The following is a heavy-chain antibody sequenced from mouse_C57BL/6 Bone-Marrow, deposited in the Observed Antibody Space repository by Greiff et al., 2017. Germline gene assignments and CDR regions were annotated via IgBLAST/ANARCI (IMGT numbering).Heavy chain of an antibody. D-gene: IGHD1-1*01. Sequence: VQLKESGAELVRPGASVKLSCTASGFNIKDYYMHWVKQRPEQGLEWIGRIDPEDGDPEYAPKFQGKATMAADTYSNTAYLQLSSLTSEDTAVYYCTYGSSYYWYFDVWGTGTTVTVSS. CDR3: TYGSSYYWYFDV. J-gene: IGHJ1*03. CDR2: IDPEDGDP. CDR1: GFNIKDYY. V-gene: IGHV14-1*01.